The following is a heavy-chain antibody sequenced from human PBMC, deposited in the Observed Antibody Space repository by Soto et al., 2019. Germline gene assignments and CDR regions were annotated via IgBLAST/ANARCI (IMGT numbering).Heavy chain of an antibody. J-gene: IGHJ6*02. CDR2: IYYSGST. CDR1: GGSISSGGYY. CDR3: ARDRRFRGFYGMDV. V-gene: IGHV4-31*03. Sequence: QVQLQESGPGLVKPSQTLSLTCTVSGGSISSGGYYWSWIRQHPGKGLEWIGYIYYSGSTYYNPSLTSRVTTSVDTSKYQFAPKLSSVTAADTAVYYCARDRRFRGFYGMDVWGQGTTVTVSS. D-gene: IGHD3-10*01.